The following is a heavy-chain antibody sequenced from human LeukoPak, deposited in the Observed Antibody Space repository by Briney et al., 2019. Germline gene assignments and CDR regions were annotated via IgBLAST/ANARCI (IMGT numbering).Heavy chain of an antibody. Sequence: GESLKISCKGSGYSFTSYWIGWVRQMPGKGLERMGIIHPGESDTRYSPSFQGQVTISADKSINTAYLQWSSLKASDTAMYYCARRVVNNRNWYFNLWGRGTLVTVSS. J-gene: IGHJ2*01. CDR2: IHPGESDT. CDR3: ARRVVNNRNWYFNL. V-gene: IGHV5-51*01. D-gene: IGHD4-23*01. CDR1: GYSFTSYW.